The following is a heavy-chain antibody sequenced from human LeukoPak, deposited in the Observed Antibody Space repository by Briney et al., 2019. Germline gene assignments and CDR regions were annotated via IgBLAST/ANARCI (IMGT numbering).Heavy chain of an antibody. CDR3: ARGLWFGELGYYYYYMDV. Sequence: ASVKVSCKASGYTFTGYYMHWVRQAPGHGLEWMGWINPNSGGTNYAQKFQGRVTMTRDTSISTAYMEPSRLRSDDTAVYYCARGLWFGELGYYYYYMDVWGKGTTVTISS. J-gene: IGHJ6*03. CDR2: INPNSGGT. V-gene: IGHV1-2*02. D-gene: IGHD3-10*01. CDR1: GYTFTGYY.